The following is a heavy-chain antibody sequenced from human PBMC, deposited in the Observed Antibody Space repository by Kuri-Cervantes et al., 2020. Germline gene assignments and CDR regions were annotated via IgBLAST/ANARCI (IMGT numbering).Heavy chain of an antibody. J-gene: IGHJ4*02. Sequence: QTLSLPCAVSGGSISSGGYSWSWIRQPPGKGLEWIGYIYHSGSTYYNPSLKSRVTISVDRSKNQFSLKLSSVTAADTAVYYCARLVDSSRGPCFDYWGQGTLVTVSS. CDR1: GGSISSGGYS. V-gene: IGHV4-30-2*01. CDR3: ARLVDSSRGPCFDY. D-gene: IGHD3-22*01. CDR2: IYHSGST.